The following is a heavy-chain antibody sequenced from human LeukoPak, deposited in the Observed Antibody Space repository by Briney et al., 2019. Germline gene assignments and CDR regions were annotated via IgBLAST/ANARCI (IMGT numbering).Heavy chain of an antibody. CDR3: ARGGVVPADSNLYYYYYYYMDV. J-gene: IGHJ6*03. D-gene: IGHD2-2*01. CDR2: ISSSSSYI. Sequence: GGSLRLSCAASGFTFSSYSMNWVRQAPGKGLEWVSSISSSSSYIYYADSVKGRFTISRDNAKNSLYLQMNSLRAEDTAVYYCARGGVVPADSNLYYYYYYYMDVWGKGTTVTISS. V-gene: IGHV3-21*01. CDR1: GFTFSSYS.